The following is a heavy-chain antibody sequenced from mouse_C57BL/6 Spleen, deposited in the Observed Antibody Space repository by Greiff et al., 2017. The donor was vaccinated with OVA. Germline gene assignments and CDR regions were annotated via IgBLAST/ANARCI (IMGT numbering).Heavy chain of an antibody. CDR1: GYTFTDYN. Sequence: VQLQQSGPELVKPGASVKIPCKASGYTFTDYNMDWVKQSHGKSLEWIGDINPNNGGTIYNQKFKGKATLTVDNSSSTAYMELRSLTSEDTAVYYCARRAIYYGNPYYFDYWGQGTTLTVSS. J-gene: IGHJ2*01. CDR2: INPNNGGT. CDR3: ARRAIYYGNPYYFDY. D-gene: IGHD2-1*01. V-gene: IGHV1-18*01.